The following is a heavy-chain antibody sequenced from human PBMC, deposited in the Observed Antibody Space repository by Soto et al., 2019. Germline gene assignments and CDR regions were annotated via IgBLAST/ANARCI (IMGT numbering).Heavy chain of an antibody. CDR2: IYYSGST. Sequence: PSETLSLTCTVSGGSISSYYWSWIRQPPGKGLEWIGYIYYSGSTNYNPSLKSRVTTPVDTPKNQPSLKLSSVTAADTAVYYCVRIYYDSSGYCYNFDYWGQGSRGTGSS. J-gene: IGHJ4*02. D-gene: IGHD3-22*01. V-gene: IGHV4-59*08. CDR1: GGSISSYY. CDR3: VRIYYDSSGYCYNFDY.